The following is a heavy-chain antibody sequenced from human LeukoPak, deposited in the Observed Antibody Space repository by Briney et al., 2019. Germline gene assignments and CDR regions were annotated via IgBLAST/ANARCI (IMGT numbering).Heavy chain of an antibody. CDR2: INPSGGST. CDR3: ARDGPLNGDYGWFDP. J-gene: IGHJ5*02. D-gene: IGHD4-17*01. CDR1: GYTFTSYY. V-gene: IGHV1-46*01. Sequence: ASVKVSCKASGYTFTSYYMHWVRQAPGQGLEWMGIINPSGGSTSYAQKFQGRVTMTRDTSTSTVYMELSSLRSEDTAVYYCARDGPLNGDYGWFDPWGQGTPVTVSS.